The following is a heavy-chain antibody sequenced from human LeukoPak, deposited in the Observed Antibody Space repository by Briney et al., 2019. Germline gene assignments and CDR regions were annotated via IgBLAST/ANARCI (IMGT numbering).Heavy chain of an antibody. CDR1: GFTFSSYA. J-gene: IGHJ3*02. Sequence: GGSLRPSCAASGFTFSSYAMHWVRQAPGKGLEWVAVISYDGSNKYYADSVKGRFTISRDNSKNTLYLQMNSLRAEDTAVYYCAKDGGHYYDSSGYLGDAFDIWGQGTMVTVSS. CDR3: AKDGGHYYDSSGYLGDAFDI. D-gene: IGHD3-22*01. V-gene: IGHV3-30-3*01. CDR2: ISYDGSNK.